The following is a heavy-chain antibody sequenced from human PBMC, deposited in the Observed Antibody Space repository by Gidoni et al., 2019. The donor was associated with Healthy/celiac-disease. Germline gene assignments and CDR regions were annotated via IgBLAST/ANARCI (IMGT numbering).Heavy chain of an antibody. CDR2: ISYSGST. CDR1: GGSISSRSYY. J-gene: IGHJ4*02. D-gene: IGHD6-13*01. CDR3: ASGYSSSCSGY. Sequence: QLQLQESGPGLVKPSATLSLTCTVSGGSISSRSYYWGWIRQPPGKGLEWIGSISYSGSTYYNPSLKSRVTISVDTSKNQFSLKLSSVTAADTAVYYCASGYSSSCSGYWGQGTLVTVSS. V-gene: IGHV4-39*07.